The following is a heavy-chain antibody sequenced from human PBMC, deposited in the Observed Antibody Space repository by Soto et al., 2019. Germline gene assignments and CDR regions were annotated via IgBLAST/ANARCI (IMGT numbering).Heavy chain of an antibody. Sequence: SETLSLTCTVSGGSISSSSYYWGWIRQPPGKGLEWIGSIYYSGSTYYNPSLKSRVTISVDTSKNQFSLKLSSVTAADTAVYYCARLGRSTVTIDYWGQGTLVTVSS. D-gene: IGHD4-17*01. CDR2: IYYSGST. CDR1: GGSISSSSYY. V-gene: IGHV4-39*01. CDR3: ARLGRSTVTIDY. J-gene: IGHJ4*02.